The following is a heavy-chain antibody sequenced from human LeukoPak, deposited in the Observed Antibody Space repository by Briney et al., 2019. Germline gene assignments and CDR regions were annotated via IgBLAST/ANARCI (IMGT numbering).Heavy chain of an antibody. CDR1: GGTFSSYA. Sequence: VASVKVSCKASGGTFSSYAISWVRQAPGQGLEWMEGIIPIFGTANYAQKFQGRVTITADESTSTAYMELSSLRSEDTAVYYCAREVAVAGTPERYFDYWGQGTLVTVSS. CDR2: IIPIFGTA. CDR3: AREVAVAGTPERYFDY. D-gene: IGHD6-19*01. V-gene: IGHV1-69*13. J-gene: IGHJ4*02.